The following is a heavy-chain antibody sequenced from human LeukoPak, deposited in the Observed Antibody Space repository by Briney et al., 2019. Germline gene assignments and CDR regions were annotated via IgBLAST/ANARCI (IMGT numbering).Heavy chain of an antibody. J-gene: IGHJ4*02. CDR1: GFTFSSYS. V-gene: IGHV3-66*01. CDR3: ARALGDSSGYYDY. CDR2: IYSGGST. D-gene: IGHD3-22*01. Sequence: AGGSLRLSCAASGFTFSSYSMSWVRQAPGKGLEWVSVIYSGGSTYYADSVKGRFTISRDNSKNTLYLQMNSLRAEDTAVYYCARALGDSSGYYDYWGQGTLVTVSS.